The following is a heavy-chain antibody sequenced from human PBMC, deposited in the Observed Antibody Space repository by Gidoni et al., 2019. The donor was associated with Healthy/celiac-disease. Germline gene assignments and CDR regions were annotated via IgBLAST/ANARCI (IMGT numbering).Heavy chain of an antibody. V-gene: IGHV3-33*01. CDR3: ARDRAPVGPVGATASIDY. Sequence: QVQLVESGGGVVQPGRSLRLSCAASGFTFSSYGMHWVRQAPGKGLEWVAVIWYDGSNKYYADSVKGRFTISRDNSKNTLYLQMNSLRAEDTAVYYCARDRAPVGPVGATASIDYWGQGTLVTVSS. J-gene: IGHJ4*02. D-gene: IGHD1-26*01. CDR2: IWYDGSNK. CDR1: GFTFSSYG.